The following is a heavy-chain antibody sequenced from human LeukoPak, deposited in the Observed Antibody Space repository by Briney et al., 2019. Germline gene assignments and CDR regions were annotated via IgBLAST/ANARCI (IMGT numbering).Heavy chain of an antibody. CDR3: AKDPPWSQGSPAAFDI. V-gene: IGHV3-23*01. CDR2: ISGSGGST. D-gene: IGHD2-2*01. Sequence: GGSLRLSCAASGFTFSSYAMSWVRQAPGKGLEWVSAISGSGGSTYYADSVKGRFTISRDNSKNTLYLQMNSLRAEDTAVYYCAKDPPWSQGSPAAFDIWGQGIMVTVSS. J-gene: IGHJ3*02. CDR1: GFTFSSYA.